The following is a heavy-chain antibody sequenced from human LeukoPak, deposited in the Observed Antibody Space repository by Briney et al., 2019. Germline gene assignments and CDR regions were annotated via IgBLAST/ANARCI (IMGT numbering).Heavy chain of an antibody. J-gene: IGHJ4*02. CDR3: AKVPSGSRYYFDY. CDR2: ITGDGGRT. CDR1: GFTFSSYA. V-gene: IGHV3-64*04. D-gene: IGHD1-26*01. Sequence: GGSLRLSCSASGFTFSSYAMHWVRQAPGKGLECVSAITGDGGRTYYADSVKGRFTISRDNSKNTLYLQMNSLRAEDTAVYYCAKVPSGSRYYFDYWGQGTLVTVSS.